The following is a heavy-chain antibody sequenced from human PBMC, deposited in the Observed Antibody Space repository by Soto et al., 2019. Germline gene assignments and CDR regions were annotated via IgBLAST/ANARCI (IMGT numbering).Heavy chain of an antibody. CDR3: XXXXQWLVRGGYYYYGMDV. J-gene: IGHJ6*02. CDR2: IYYSGST. D-gene: IGHD6-19*01. V-gene: IGHV4-59*01. Sequence: QVQLQESGPGLVKPSETLSLTCTVSGGSISSYYWSWIRQPPGKGLEWIGYIYYSGSTNYNPSLKSRVTISVXTSKNQFSLKLSSVTAADXAXXXXXXXXQWLVRGGYYYYGMDVWGQGTTVTVXS. CDR1: GGSISSYY.